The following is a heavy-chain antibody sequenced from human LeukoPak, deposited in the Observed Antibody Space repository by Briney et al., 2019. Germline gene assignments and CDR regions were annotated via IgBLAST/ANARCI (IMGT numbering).Heavy chain of an antibody. D-gene: IGHD6-25*01. V-gene: IGHV4-59*08. J-gene: IGHJ5*02. CDR3: ARAEAANWFDP. Sequence: SETLSLTCTVSGGSISSYYWSWIRQPPGKGLEWIGYIYYSGSTNYNPSLKSRVTISIDTSKNQFSLKLSSVTAADTAVYYCARAEAANWFDPWGQGTLVTVSS. CDR1: GGSISSYY. CDR2: IYYSGST.